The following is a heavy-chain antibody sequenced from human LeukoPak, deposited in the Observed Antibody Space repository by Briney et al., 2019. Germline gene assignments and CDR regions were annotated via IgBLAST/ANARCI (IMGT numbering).Heavy chain of an antibody. CDR2: ISWNSGSI. V-gene: IGHV3-9*01. CDR1: GFTFDDYA. J-gene: IGHJ6*02. CDR3: AKDQEVLGIAVAVPYGMDV. Sequence: GRSLRLSCAASGFTFDDYAMHWVRQAPGKGLEWVSGISWNSGSIGYADSVKGRFTISRDNAKNSLYLQMNSLRAEDTALYYCAKDQEVLGIAVAVPYGMDVWGQGTTVTVSS. D-gene: IGHD6-19*01.